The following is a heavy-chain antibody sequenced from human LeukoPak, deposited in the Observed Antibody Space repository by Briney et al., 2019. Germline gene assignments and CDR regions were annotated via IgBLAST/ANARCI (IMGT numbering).Heavy chain of an antibody. D-gene: IGHD3-9*01. CDR3: ARRAYYGVVTGPSFDY. CDR2: IYPGDSYT. J-gene: IGHJ4*02. Sequence: GESLKVSCKGSGYNFTNYWIGWVRQMPGKGLEWMGIIYPGDSYTTYSPSFQGQVTISADKSISTAYLQWSSLKASDTAMYYCARRAYYGVVTGPSFDYWGQGILVTVSS. CDR1: GYNFTNYW. V-gene: IGHV5-51*01.